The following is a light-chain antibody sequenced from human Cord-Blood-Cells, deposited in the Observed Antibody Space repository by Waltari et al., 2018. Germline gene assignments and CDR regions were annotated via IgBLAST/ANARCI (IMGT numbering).Light chain of an antibody. CDR1: SXXVGXYXX. J-gene: IGLJ1*01. V-gene: IGLV2-11*01. CDR2: DVS. Sequence: QSALTQPRSVSGSPGQXXXXXXXXXSXXVGXYXXLSWYQQHPGKAPKLMIYDVSKRPSGVPDRFSGSKSGNTASLTISGLQAEDEADYYCCSYAGSYTYVFGTGTKVTVL. CDR3: CSYAGSYTYV.